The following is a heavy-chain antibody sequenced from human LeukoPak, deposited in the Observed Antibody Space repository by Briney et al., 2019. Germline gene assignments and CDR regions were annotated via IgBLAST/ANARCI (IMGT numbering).Heavy chain of an antibody. V-gene: IGHV1-2*02. CDR3: ARVAIATPGTLPFDF. Sequence: ASVKVSCKASDYTFTAYFMHWVRQAPAQGLEWLGCINPNNGGTNYAQKFQGRVTMTRDTSISTAYMDLSSLTSDDTALYYCARVAIATPGTLPFDFWGQGTLVTVSS. CDR1: DYTFTAYF. D-gene: IGHD6-13*01. CDR2: INPNNGGT. J-gene: IGHJ4*02.